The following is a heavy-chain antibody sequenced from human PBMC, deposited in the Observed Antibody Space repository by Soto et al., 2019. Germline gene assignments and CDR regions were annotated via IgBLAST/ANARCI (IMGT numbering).Heavy chain of an antibody. CDR2: IFQSGST. V-gene: IGHV4-38-2*02. CDR1: GYSISTDYY. CDR3: ARGGGYYYNTGGYYADY. D-gene: IGHD3-22*01. Sequence: SETLSLTCTVSGYSISTDYYWGWIRQPPGKGLEWIGSIFQSGSTYYNPSLKSRVTISVDTSKNQFSLKLRSVTAAGTAVYYCARGGGYYYNTGGYYADYWGQGTLVTVSS. J-gene: IGHJ4*02.